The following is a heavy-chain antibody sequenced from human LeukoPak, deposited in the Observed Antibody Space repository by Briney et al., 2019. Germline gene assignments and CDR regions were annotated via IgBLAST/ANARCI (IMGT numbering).Heavy chain of an antibody. V-gene: IGHV3-48*03. CDR3: ARDRPPGLLWFGEPFDY. CDR2: ISSSGGTI. J-gene: IGHJ4*02. Sequence: GGSLRLSCAASGFTFSSYEMNWVRQAPGKGLEWVSYISSSGGTIYYADSVKGRFTISRDNAKNSLYLQMNSLRAEDTAVYYCARDRPPGLLWFGEPFDYWGQGTLVTVSS. D-gene: IGHD3-10*01. CDR1: GFTFSSYE.